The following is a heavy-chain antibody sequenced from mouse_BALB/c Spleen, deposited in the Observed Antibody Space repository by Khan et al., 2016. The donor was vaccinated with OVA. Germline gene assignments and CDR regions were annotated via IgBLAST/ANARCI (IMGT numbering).Heavy chain of an antibody. Sequence: VQLKQSGPELVKPGASVRIYCKASGYTFTTYYIHWVKQRPGQGLKWIGWIYPGSVNTQYNEQFKGKTTLTADKSSSTAYMQLSRMTSEDAAVYFCAKDDYFVGDAMDYWGQGTSVTVSS. CDR1: GYTFTTYY. J-gene: IGHJ4*01. CDR3: AKDDYFVGDAMDY. D-gene: IGHD2-4*01. V-gene: IGHV1S56*01. CDR2: IYPGSVNT.